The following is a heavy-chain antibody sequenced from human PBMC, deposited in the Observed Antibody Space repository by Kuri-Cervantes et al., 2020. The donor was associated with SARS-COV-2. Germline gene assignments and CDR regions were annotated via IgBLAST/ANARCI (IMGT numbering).Heavy chain of an antibody. CDR3: ARQTWGYSGSYQINAFDI. D-gene: IGHD1-26*01. Sequence: SVKVSCKASGYTFTSYAISWVRQAPGQGLEWMGGIIPIFGTANYAQKFQGRVTITADESTSTAYMELSSLRSEDTAVYYCARQTWGYSGSYQINAFDIWGQGTMVTVSS. CDR2: IIPIFGTA. J-gene: IGHJ3*02. V-gene: IGHV1-69*13. CDR1: GYTFTSYA.